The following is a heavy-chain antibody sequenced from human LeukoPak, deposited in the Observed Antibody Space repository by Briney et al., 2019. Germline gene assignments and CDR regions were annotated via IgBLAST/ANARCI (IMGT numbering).Heavy chain of an antibody. J-gene: IGHJ5*02. CDR2: IWYDGSNK. V-gene: IGHV3-33*01. Sequence: GGSLRLSCAASGFTFSDYGMHWVRQAPGKGLEWVAVIWYDGSNKYYADSVKGRFTISRDNSKNTLYMQMNSLRGEDTAVYYSAREVLVYTAMVGFDPWGQGTLVTVSS. D-gene: IGHD5-18*01. CDR3: AREVLVYTAMVGFDP. CDR1: GFTFSDYG.